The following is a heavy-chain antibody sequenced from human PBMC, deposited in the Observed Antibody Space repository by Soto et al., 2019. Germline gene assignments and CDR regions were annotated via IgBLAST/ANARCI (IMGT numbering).Heavy chain of an antibody. CDR3: ARGGVATIFDP. J-gene: IGHJ5*02. CDR2: IYYSGST. CDR1: GGSVSSGSYY. D-gene: IGHD5-12*01. V-gene: IGHV4-61*01. Sequence: SETLSLTCTVSGGSVSSGSYYWSWIRQPPGKGLEWIGYIYYSGSTNYNPSLKSRVTISVDTSKNQFSLKLSSVTAAGTAVYYCARGGVATIFDPWGQGTLVTVSS.